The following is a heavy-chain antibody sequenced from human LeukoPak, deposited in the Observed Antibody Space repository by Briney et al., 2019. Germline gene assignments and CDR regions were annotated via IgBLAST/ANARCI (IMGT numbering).Heavy chain of an antibody. D-gene: IGHD3-10*01. CDR3: ASGRDYGSGSGPLGIDY. Sequence: SETLSLTCTVSGGSISSGGYYWSWIRQHPGKGLEWIGYIYYSGSTYYNPSLKSRVTISVDTSKNQFSLKLSSVTAADTAVYYCASGRDYGSGSGPLGIDYWGQGTLVTVSS. V-gene: IGHV4-31*03. CDR1: GGSISSGGYY. J-gene: IGHJ4*02. CDR2: IYYSGST.